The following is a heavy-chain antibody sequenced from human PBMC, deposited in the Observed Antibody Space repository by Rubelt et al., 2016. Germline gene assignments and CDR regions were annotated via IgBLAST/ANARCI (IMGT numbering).Heavy chain of an antibody. J-gene: IGHJ4*02. D-gene: IGHD3-22*01. CDR2: IYHSGST. V-gene: IGHV4-38-2*02. CDR1: GYSISSGYY. Sequence: QVQLQESGPGLVEPSATLSLTCTVSGYSISSGYYWGWIRQPPGKGLEWIGSIYHSGSTNYNPALKGRVTISVDTSMNEFSLKLRAGTAADTAVYYCARGYDSSGWVDYWGQGTLVTVSS. CDR3: ARGYDSSGWVDY.